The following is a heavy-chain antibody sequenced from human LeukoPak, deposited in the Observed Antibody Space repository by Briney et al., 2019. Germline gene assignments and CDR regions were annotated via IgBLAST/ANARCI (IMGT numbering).Heavy chain of an antibody. CDR1: GFRFSNSW. J-gene: IGHJ4*02. Sequence: QTGGSLRLSCAASGFRFSNSWMYWVRQGPGKGPVWVSRMKTDGTRIEYADSVKGRFTISRDNAKNTLFLQMSSLRVEDTAVYYCASVRDSSGYYFVNYFDKWGQGILVTVSS. V-gene: IGHV3-74*01. CDR3: ASVRDSSGYYFVNYFDK. D-gene: IGHD3-22*01. CDR2: MKTDGTRI.